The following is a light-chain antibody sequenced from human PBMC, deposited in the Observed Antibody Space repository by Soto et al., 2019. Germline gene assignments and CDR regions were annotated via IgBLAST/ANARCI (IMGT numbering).Light chain of an antibody. Sequence: ILFTPSYRTPSLSPGESATPSCRARQSVSNNYLAWYQQKPGQAPRLLIYGASNGATGIPARFSGSGSGTDFTLTISSLEPEDFAVYYCQQRSNWPPGITFGQGTRLEIK. J-gene: IGKJ5*01. CDR1: QSVSNNY. V-gene: IGKV3-11*01. CDR2: GAS. CDR3: QQRSNWPPGIT.